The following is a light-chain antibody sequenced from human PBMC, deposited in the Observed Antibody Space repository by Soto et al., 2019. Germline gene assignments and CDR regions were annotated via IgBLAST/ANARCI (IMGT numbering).Light chain of an antibody. V-gene: IGLV2-23*01. J-gene: IGLJ1*01. CDR1: SSDVGNYNL. CDR2: EGS. CDR3: CSYASSSNYV. Sequence: QSVLTQPASVSGSPGQSITISCTGTSSDVGNYNLVSWYQHDPGKAPKLLIYEGSKRPSGVSDRLSGSKSGNTASLTISGLQAEDEADYYCCSYASSSNYVFGTGTRSPS.